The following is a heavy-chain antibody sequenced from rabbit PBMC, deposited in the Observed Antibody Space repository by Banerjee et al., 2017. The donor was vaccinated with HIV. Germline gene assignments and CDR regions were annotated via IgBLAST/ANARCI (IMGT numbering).Heavy chain of an antibody. J-gene: IGHJ3*01. CDR3: AREGAWNYAFAL. D-gene: IGHD6-1*01. CDR2: IDTGSGGNT. Sequence: QSLEESGGDLVQPGASLTLTCTASGFSFSSSYYMCWVRQAPGKGLEWIACIDTGSGGNTYYASWAKGRFTISKTSSTTVTLQMTSLTAADTATYFCAREGAWNYAFALWGQGTLVTVS. V-gene: IGHV1S40*01. CDR1: GFSFSSSYY.